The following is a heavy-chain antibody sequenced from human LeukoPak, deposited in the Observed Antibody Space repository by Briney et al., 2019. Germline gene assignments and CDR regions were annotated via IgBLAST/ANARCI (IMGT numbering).Heavy chain of an antibody. CDR1: GFTFSSYW. V-gene: IGHV3-74*01. D-gene: IGHD3-22*01. J-gene: IGHJ3*02. Sequence: GGSLRLSCAASGFTFSSYWMHWVRQAPGKGLVWVSRINSDGSSTSYADSVKGRFTISRDNAKNTLYLQMNSLRAEDTAVYYCARGYDSSGYYTLSGAFDIWGQGTMVTV. CDR3: ARGYDSSGYYTLSGAFDI. CDR2: INSDGSST.